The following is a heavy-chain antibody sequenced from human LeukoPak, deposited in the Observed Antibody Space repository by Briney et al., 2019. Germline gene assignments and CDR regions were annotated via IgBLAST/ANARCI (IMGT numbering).Heavy chain of an antibody. CDR1: GYPFIDYY. J-gene: IGHJ3*01. D-gene: IGHD2-15*01. CDR3: ASKGAGHCYDASCMGSFDL. CDR2: INSNTGDT. Sequence: AVVNVSCMSSGYPFIDYYLHWVRQAPGQGLEWMGCINSNTGDTNSAQNFQGRVIMTRDTSITTAYMELSRLKSDDTALYYCASKGAGHCYDASCMGSFDLWGQGTTVAVSS. V-gene: IGHV1-2*02.